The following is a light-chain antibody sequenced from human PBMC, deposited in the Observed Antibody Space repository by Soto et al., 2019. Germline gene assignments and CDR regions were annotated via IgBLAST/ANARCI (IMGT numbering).Light chain of an antibody. CDR1: QSVSRN. CDR3: QQYNNWPPT. V-gene: IGKV3D-15*01. CDR2: DAS. Sequence: EIVMTQSPATLSVSPGERATLSCRASQSVSRNLAWYQQKPGQAPRLLIYDASTRATGTPARFSGSGSGTKFTLTISSLQSEDFAVYYCQQYNNWPPTFGQGTRLEI. J-gene: IGKJ5*01.